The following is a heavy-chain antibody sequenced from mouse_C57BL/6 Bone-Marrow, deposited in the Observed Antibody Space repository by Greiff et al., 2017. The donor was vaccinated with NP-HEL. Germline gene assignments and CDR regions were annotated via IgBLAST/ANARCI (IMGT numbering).Heavy chain of an antibody. Sequence: EVNVVESGGGLVKPGGSLKLSCAASGFTFSSYTMSWVRQTPEKRLEWVATISGGGGNTYYPDSVKGRFTISRDNAKNTLYLQMSSLRSEDTALYYCATPLTTVVATDYAMDYWGQGTSVTVSS. CDR2: ISGGGGNT. J-gene: IGHJ4*01. CDR3: ATPLTTVVATDYAMDY. D-gene: IGHD1-1*01. V-gene: IGHV5-9*01. CDR1: GFTFSSYT.